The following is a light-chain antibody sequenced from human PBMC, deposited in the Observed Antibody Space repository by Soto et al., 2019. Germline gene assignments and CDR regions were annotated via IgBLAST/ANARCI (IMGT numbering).Light chain of an antibody. CDR1: SSDVGGYNY. J-gene: IGLJ1*01. CDR3: TSYVGTNSYV. V-gene: IGLV2-8*01. Sequence: QSVLTQPPSASGSPGQSVTISCTGTSSDVGGYNYVSWYQQYPGKAPKLIIYEVYKRPSGVPDRFSGSKSGNTAALTVSGLQAEDEADYYSTSYVGTNSYVFGTGTKDTDL. CDR2: EVY.